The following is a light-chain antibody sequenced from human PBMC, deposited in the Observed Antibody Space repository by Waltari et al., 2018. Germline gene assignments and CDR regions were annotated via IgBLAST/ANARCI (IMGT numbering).Light chain of an antibody. J-gene: IGKJ1*01. V-gene: IGKV1-39*01. CDR1: QSITNY. CDR3: QQSYSFPRT. Sequence: DIQMTQSPSSLSASVGARVTVTCRARQSITNYLNWYQQRPGEAPKLLIQTASSLQSGVPSRFSGSGSGTDFSLTISTLQPEDFATYYCQQSYSFPRTFGQGTKVEI. CDR2: TAS.